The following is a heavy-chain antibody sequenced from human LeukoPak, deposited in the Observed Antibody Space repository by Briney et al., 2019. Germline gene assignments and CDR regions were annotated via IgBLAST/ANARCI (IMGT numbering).Heavy chain of an antibody. D-gene: IGHD3/OR15-3a*01. J-gene: IGHJ6*03. CDR3: ARSGLQYYMDV. CDR1: GGTFSSYA. Sequence: ASVKVSCKASGGTFSSYAISWVRQAPGQGLEWMGWISAYNDNTKYAQKLQGRVTMTTDTSTSTAYMELRSLRSDDTAVYYCARSGLQYYMDVWGKGTTVTVSS. V-gene: IGHV1-18*01. CDR2: ISAYNDNT.